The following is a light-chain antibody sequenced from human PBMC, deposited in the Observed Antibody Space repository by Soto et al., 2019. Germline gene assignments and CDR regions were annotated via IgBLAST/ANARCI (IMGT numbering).Light chain of an antibody. CDR3: QQYANWWA. Sequence: EIVMTQSPATLSVSPGERATLSCRASQNIGGSLAWYQQKPGQAPRLLIYGASNRATGVPARFSGSGSGTDFPLTVSSLQSEDFAVYYCQQYANWWAFGQGTRVEIK. CDR1: QNIGGS. V-gene: IGKV3-15*01. CDR2: GAS. J-gene: IGKJ1*01.